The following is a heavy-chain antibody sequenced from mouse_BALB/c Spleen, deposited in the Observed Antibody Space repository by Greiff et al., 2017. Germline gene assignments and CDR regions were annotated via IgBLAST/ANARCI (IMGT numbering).Heavy chain of an antibody. CDR2: INSNGGST. J-gene: IGHJ4*01. CDR1: GFTFSSYG. Sequence: EVQGVESGGGLVQPGGSLKLSCAASGFTFSSYGMSWVRQTPDKRLELVATINSNGGSTYYPDSVKGRFTISRDNAKNTLYLQMSSLKSEDTAMYYCARDYGYAMDYWGQGTSVTVSS. V-gene: IGHV5-6-3*01. D-gene: IGHD1-1*01. CDR3: ARDYGYAMDY.